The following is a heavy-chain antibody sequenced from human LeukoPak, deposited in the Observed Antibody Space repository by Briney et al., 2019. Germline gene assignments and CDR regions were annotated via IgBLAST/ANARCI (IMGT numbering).Heavy chain of an antibody. D-gene: IGHD6-13*01. Sequence: PGGSLRLSCAASGFTFSSYEMNWVRQAPGKGLEWVSYISSSGSTIYYADSVKGRFTISRDNAKNTLYLQMNSLRAEDTAVYYCARGYYAQLVHPNWFDPWGQGTLVTVSS. CDR3: ARGYYAQLVHPNWFDP. V-gene: IGHV3-48*03. CDR2: ISSSGSTI. CDR1: GFTFSSYE. J-gene: IGHJ5*02.